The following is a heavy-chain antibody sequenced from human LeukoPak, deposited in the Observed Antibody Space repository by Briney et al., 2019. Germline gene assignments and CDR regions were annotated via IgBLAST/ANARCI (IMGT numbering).Heavy chain of an antibody. CDR3: ARTYDFGRGPPGDAFDN. V-gene: IGHV3-11*06. CDR2: IDARSGIT. CDR1: GFTFSDYY. Sequence: GGSLRLSCAVSGFTFSDYYMNWVRQAPGKGPEWVSYIDARSGITYYADSVQGRFTISRDNAKESVFLQMNGLRVDDTAVYYCARTYDFGRGPPGDAFDNWGQGTPVIVSS. D-gene: IGHD3-3*01. J-gene: IGHJ3*02.